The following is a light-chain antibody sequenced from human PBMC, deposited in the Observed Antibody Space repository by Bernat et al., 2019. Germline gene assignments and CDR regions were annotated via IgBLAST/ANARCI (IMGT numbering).Light chain of an antibody. Sequence: QSALTQPASVSGSPGQSITISCTGTSSDVGGYNYVSWYQQHPGKAPKLMIYDVSNRPSGVSNRFSGSKSGNTASLTIPGLQAEDEADYYCSSYTSSSTRVFGRGTKLTVL. CDR2: DVS. CDR3: SSYTSSSTRV. CDR1: SSDVGGYNY. J-gene: IGLJ3*02. V-gene: IGLV2-14*03.